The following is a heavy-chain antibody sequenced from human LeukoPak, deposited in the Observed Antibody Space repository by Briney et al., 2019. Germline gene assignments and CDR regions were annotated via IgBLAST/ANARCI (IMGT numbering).Heavy chain of an antibody. D-gene: IGHD6-25*01. CDR3: AREISFGYSSGTPLWY. CDR1: GGSISSYY. V-gene: IGHV4-4*07. CDR2: IYTSGST. J-gene: IGHJ4*02. Sequence: RTSETLSLTCTVSGGSISSYYWSWIRQPAGKGLEWIGRIYTSGSTNYNPSLKGRVTMSVDTSKNQFSLKLSSVTAADTAVYYCAREISFGYSSGTPLWYWGQGTLVTVSS.